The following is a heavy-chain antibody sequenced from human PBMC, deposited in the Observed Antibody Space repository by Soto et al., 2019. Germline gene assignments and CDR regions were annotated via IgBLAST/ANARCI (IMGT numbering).Heavy chain of an antibody. D-gene: IGHD6-19*01. V-gene: IGHV4-59*02. Sequence: QVQLQESGPGLVKPSETLSLTCTVSGGSVGFYYWTWIRQPPGKGLEWIGYIYNNGGTNYNPSLKSRVTISLGTSKKQFSLSLSSVTAADAAVYLCARYSGYFCASSGKPRTYYVAVWGKGATVTVSS. CDR2: IYNNGGT. CDR3: ARYSGYFCASSGKPRTYYVAV. CDR1: GGSVGFYY. J-gene: IGHJ6*03.